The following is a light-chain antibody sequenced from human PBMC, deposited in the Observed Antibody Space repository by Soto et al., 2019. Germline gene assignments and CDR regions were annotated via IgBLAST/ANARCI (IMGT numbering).Light chain of an antibody. Sequence: DIQMTQSPSSLSASVGDRVTITCRASQSISNYLNWYQQRPGNAPKLLIYAASSLQGGVPSRFSGSGSGTAFTLTISSLQHADFATYYCQQSYSTPRSTFGQGTKVEIK. CDR3: QQSYSTPRST. J-gene: IGKJ1*01. CDR1: QSISNY. V-gene: IGKV1-39*01. CDR2: AAS.